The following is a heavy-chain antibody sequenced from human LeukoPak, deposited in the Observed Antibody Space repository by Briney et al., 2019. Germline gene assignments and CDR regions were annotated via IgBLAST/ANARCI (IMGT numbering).Heavy chain of an antibody. CDR2: IRYDGSNK. D-gene: IGHD3-22*01. V-gene: IGHV3-30*02. Sequence: PGGSLRLSCAASGFTFSSYGMHWVRQAPGKGLEWVAFIRYDGSNKYYADSVKGRFTISRDNSKNTVYLQMNSLTTEDTAVYYCAKDRHYQSNVLDYWGQGTLVTVSS. CDR1: GFTFSSYG. J-gene: IGHJ4*02. CDR3: AKDRHYQSNVLDY.